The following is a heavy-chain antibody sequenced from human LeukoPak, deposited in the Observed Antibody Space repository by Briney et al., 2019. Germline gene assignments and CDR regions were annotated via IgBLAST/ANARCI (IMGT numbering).Heavy chain of an antibody. CDR3: ARVIAAALGY. Sequence: ASVKVSCKASGYTFTSYGISWVRQAPGQGLEWMGWISAYNGNTNYAQKFQGRVTMTRNTSISTAYMELSSLRSEDTAVYCCARVIAAALGYWGQGTLVTVSS. J-gene: IGHJ4*02. CDR1: GYTFTSYG. CDR2: ISAYNGNT. V-gene: IGHV1-18*01. D-gene: IGHD6-13*01.